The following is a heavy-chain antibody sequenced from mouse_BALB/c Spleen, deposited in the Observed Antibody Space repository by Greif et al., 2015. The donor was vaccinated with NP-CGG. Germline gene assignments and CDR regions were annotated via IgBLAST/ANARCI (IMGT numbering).Heavy chain of an antibody. J-gene: IGHJ3*01. CDR2: ISDGGSYT. Sequence: EVQLVESGGGLVKPGGSLKLSCAASGFTFSDYYMYWVRQTPEKRLEWVATISDGGSYTYYPDSVKGRFTISRDNAKNNLYLQMSSLKSEDTAMYYCARAEDYDGFAYWGQGTLVTVSA. D-gene: IGHD2-4*01. V-gene: IGHV5-4*02. CDR3: ARAEDYDGFAY. CDR1: GFTFSDYY.